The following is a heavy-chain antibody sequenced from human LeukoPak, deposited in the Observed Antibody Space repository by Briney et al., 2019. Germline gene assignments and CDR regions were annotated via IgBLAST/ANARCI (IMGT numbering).Heavy chain of an antibody. V-gene: IGHV3-30*03. J-gene: IGHJ4*02. CDR3: ARFPNGYFDY. Sequence: GGSLRLSCAASGFTFSSYGMHWVRQAPGKGLEWVAVISYDGSNKYYADSVKGRFTISRDNSKNTLYLQMNSLRAEDTAVYYCARFPNGYFDYWGQGTLVTVSS. CDR1: GFTFSSYG. D-gene: IGHD2-8*01. CDR2: ISYDGSNK.